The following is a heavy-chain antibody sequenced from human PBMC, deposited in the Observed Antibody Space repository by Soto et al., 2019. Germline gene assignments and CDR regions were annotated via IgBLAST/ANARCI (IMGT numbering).Heavy chain of an antibody. CDR1: GFTFSSYA. D-gene: IGHD3-22*01. V-gene: IGHV3-23*01. J-gene: IGHJ4*02. CDR3: AREIYDDYDSSGFDH. Sequence: GGSLRLSCAASGFTFSSYAMSWVRQAPGKGLEWVSVISGSGGSTYYAESVKGRFIISRDNSKNTLYLQMNSLRAEDTAVYYCAREIYDDYDSSGFDHWGQGTLVTVSS. CDR2: ISGSGGST.